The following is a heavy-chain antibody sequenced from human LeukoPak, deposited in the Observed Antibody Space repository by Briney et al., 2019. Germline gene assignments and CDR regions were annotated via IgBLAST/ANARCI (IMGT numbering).Heavy chain of an antibody. V-gene: IGHV4-34*01. D-gene: IGHD1-7*01. Sequence: SETLSLTCAVYGGSFSGYYWSWIRQPLGKGLEWIGEINHSGSTNYNPSLKSRVTISVDTSKNQFSLKLSSVTAADTAVYYCARVRPYYNWNYPYYFDYWGQGTLVTVSS. CDR2: INHSGST. J-gene: IGHJ4*02. CDR3: ARVRPYYNWNYPYYFDY. CDR1: GGSFSGYY.